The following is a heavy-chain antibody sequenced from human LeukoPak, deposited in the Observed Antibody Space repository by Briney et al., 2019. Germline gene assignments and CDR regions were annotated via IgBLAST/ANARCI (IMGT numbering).Heavy chain of an antibody. Sequence: SETLSLTCTVSGGSISSNNYWAWIRQPPGMGLEWIGTIHYSGNTYYNPSLRSRVTFSVDTSKNQFSLRLSSVTAADTAVYYCARHEEEDGYNAKTLDYWGQGTLVTASS. CDR2: IHYSGNT. CDR3: ARHEEEDGYNAKTLDY. D-gene: IGHD5-24*01. J-gene: IGHJ4*02. V-gene: IGHV4-39*01. CDR1: GGSISSNNY.